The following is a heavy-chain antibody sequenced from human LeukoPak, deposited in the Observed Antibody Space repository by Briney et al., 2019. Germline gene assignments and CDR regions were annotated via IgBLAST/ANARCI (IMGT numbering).Heavy chain of an antibody. CDR3: ARGFGYYDSSGYHFDY. CDR2: ISYSGST. CDR1: GGSISSYY. D-gene: IGHD3-22*01. J-gene: IGHJ4*02. Sequence: SETLSLTCTVSGGSISSYYWSWIRQPPGKGLEWLGYISYSGSTNYNPSLKSRVTISVDTSKNQFSLKLSSVTAADTAVYYCARGFGYYDSSGYHFDYWGQGTLVTVSS. V-gene: IGHV4-59*01.